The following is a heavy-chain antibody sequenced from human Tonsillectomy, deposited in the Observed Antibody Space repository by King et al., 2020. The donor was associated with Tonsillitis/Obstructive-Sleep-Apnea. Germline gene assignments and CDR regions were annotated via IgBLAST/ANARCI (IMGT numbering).Heavy chain of an antibody. CDR2: ISYDGSNK. Sequence: VQLVQSGGGVVQPGRSLRLSCAASGFTFSSYAMHWVRQAPGKGLEWVAVISYDGSNKYYADSVKGRFTISRDNSKKTLYLQMNSLRAEDTAVYYCARGGPKERILNWFDPWGQGTLVTVSS. V-gene: IGHV3-30*01. J-gene: IGHJ5*02. D-gene: IGHD6-25*01. CDR3: ARGGPKERILNWFDP. CDR1: GFTFSSYA.